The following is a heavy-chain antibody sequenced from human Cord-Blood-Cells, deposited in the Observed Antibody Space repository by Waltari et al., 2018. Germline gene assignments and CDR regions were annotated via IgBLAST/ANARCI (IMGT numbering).Heavy chain of an antibody. CDR2: INHSGST. CDR1: GGSFSGYY. CDR3: ARHPPLTGFDY. J-gene: IGHJ4*02. Sequence: QVQLQQWGAGLLKPSETLSLTCAVYGGSFSGYYWSWIRQPPGKGLEWIGEINHSGSTNYNPSLKSRVTISVDTSQNQFSRKLSSVTAADTAVYYCARHPPLTGFDYWGQGTLVTVSS. D-gene: IGHD7-27*01. V-gene: IGHV4-34*01.